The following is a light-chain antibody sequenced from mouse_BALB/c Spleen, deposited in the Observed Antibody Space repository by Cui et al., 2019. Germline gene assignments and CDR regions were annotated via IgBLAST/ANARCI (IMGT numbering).Light chain of an antibody. Sequence: LVLTQSSYASFSLVASAKLTCPWSGQHCTYTIEWYQQQPLKPPKYVMELKKDGSHSTGDGIPDRFSGSSSGADRYLSISNIQPEDEAIYICGVGDTIKEQFVFFGGGTKVTVL. V-gene: IGLV3*01. CDR2: LKKDGSH. CDR3: GVGDTIKEQFVF. CDR1: GQHCTYT. J-gene: IGLJ2*01.